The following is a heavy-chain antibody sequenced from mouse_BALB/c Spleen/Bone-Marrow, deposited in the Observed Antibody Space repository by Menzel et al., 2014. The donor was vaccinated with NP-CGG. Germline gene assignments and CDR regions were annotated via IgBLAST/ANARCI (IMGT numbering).Heavy chain of an antibody. CDR2: INPSSAYT. V-gene: IGHV1-4*01. D-gene: IGHD1-1*01. J-gene: IGHJ4*01. Sequence: VQLQQSGAGLARPGASVKMSCQASGYTFTRYTMHWEKQRPGQGLEWIGYINPSSAYTNYNQKFKDKATLTADKSSSTAYMQLSSLTSEDSAVYYCTIRYYAMDYWGQGTSVTVSS. CDR1: GYTFTRYT. CDR3: TIRYYAMDY.